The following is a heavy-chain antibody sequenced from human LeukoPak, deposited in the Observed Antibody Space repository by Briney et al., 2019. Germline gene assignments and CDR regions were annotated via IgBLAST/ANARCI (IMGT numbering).Heavy chain of an antibody. CDR1: GFTFSSYG. Sequence: GGSLRLSCAASGFTFSSYGMHWVRQAPGKGLEWVAFIRYDGSNKYYADSVKGRFTISRDNSKNTLYLQMNSLRAEDTAVYYCARKRDSSSWYLFDYWGQGTLVTVSS. CDR2: IRYDGSNK. D-gene: IGHD6-13*01. CDR3: ARKRDSSSWYLFDY. J-gene: IGHJ4*02. V-gene: IGHV3-30*02.